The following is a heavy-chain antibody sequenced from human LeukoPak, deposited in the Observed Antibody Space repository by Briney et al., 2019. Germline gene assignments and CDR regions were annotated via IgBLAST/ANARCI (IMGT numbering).Heavy chain of an antibody. Sequence: GESLKISFKGSGYSFTSYWISWVRQMPGKGLEWMGRIDPSDSYTNYSPSFQGHVTISADKSISTAYLQWSSLKASDTAMYYCAREGRDGYNDEDSWGEGTLVTVSS. CDR3: AREGRDGYNDEDS. D-gene: IGHD5-24*01. CDR2: IDPSDSYT. V-gene: IGHV5-10-1*01. J-gene: IGHJ4*02. CDR1: GYSFTSYW.